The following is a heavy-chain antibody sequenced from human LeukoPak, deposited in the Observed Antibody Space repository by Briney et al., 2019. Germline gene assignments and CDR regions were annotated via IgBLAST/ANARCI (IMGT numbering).Heavy chain of an antibody. CDR2: IYYSGST. D-gene: IGHD6-19*01. Sequence: QSSETLSLTCTVSGGSISSSSYSWGWIRQPPGKGLEWIGSIYYSGSTYYNPSLKSRVTISVDTSKNQFSLKLSSVTAADTAVYYCARRRDESSGWLYYYYGMDVWGQGTTVTVSS. V-gene: IGHV4-39*01. CDR3: ARRRDESSGWLYYYYGMDV. CDR1: GGSISSSSYS. J-gene: IGHJ6*02.